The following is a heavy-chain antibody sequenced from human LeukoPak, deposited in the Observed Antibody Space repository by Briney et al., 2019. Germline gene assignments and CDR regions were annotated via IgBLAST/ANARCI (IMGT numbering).Heavy chain of an antibody. CDR2: MNPNSGNT. CDR1: GYTFSYD. Sequence: GASVKVSCKASGYTFSYDINWVRQATGQGLEWMGWMNPNSGNTGYAQKFQGRVTMTRNTSISTAYMELSSLRSEDTAVYYCARGLGNDGIFDYWDQGTLVSVSS. V-gene: IGHV1-8*01. D-gene: IGHD1-1*01. J-gene: IGHJ4*02. CDR3: ARGLGNDGIFDY.